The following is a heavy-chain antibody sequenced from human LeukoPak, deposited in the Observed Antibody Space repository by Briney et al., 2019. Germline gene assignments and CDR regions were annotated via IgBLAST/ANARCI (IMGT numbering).Heavy chain of an antibody. D-gene: IGHD1-26*01. J-gene: IGHJ4*02. CDR2: IIPIFGTA. CDR3: ARSRGHTVGATTVFDY. V-gene: IGHV1-69*05. CDR1: GGTFSSYA. Sequence: KVSCKASGGTFSSYAISWVRQAPGQGLEWMGGIIPIFGTANYAQKFQGRVTITTDESTSTAYMELSSLRSEDTAVYYCARSRGHTVGATTVFDYWGQGTLVTVSS.